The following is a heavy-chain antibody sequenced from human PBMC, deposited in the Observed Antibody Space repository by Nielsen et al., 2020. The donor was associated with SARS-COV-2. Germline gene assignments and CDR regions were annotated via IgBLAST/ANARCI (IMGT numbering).Heavy chain of an antibody. Sequence: GESLKISCAASGFTFSSYAMHWVRQAPGKGLEWVAVISYDGSNKYYADSVKGRFTISRDNSKNTLYLQMNSLRAEDTAVYYCARDLYCTNGVCYDPLDYWGQGTLVTVSS. D-gene: IGHD2-8*01. CDR2: ISYDGSNK. CDR3: ARDLYCTNGVCYDPLDY. CDR1: GFTFSSYA. V-gene: IGHV3-30-3*01. J-gene: IGHJ4*02.